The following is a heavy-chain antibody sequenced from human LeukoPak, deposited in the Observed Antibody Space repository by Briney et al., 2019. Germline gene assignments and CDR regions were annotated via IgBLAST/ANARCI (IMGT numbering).Heavy chain of an antibody. J-gene: IGHJ6*03. CDR2: IIPIFGTA. CDR3: ARDPPGGYYDSSGYYSPYYYYMDV. D-gene: IGHD3-22*01. V-gene: IGHV1-69*01. Sequence: ASVKVSCKASGGTFSSYAISWVRQAPGQGLEWMGGIIPIFGTANYAQKFQGRVTITADESTSTAYMELSSLRSEDTAVYYRARDPPGGYYDSSGYYSPYYYYMDVWGKGTTVTVSS. CDR1: GGTFSSYA.